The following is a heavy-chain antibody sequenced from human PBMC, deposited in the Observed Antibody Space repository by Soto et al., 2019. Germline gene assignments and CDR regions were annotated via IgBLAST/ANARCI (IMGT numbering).Heavy chain of an antibody. CDR1: GYTFTGYH. V-gene: IGHV1-2*02. CDR2: INPNSGGT. Sequence: GASVKVSCKASGYTFTGYHMHWVRQAPGQGLEWMGWINPNSGGTNYAQKFQGRVTMTRDTSISTAYMELSRLRSDDTAVYYCAREDARYCSGGSCSRGYYYYGMDVWGQGTTVTVSS. D-gene: IGHD2-15*01. J-gene: IGHJ6*02. CDR3: AREDARYCSGGSCSRGYYYYGMDV.